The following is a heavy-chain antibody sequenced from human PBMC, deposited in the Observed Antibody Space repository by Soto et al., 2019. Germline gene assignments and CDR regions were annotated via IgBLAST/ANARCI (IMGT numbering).Heavy chain of an antibody. D-gene: IGHD2-15*01. CDR2: FDPEDGET. CDR3: ATTRTVAATRYYYGMDV. Sequence: ASVKVSCKVSGYTLTELSMHWVRQAPGKGLEWMGGFDPEDGETIYAQKFQGRVTMTEDTSTDTAYMELSSLRSEDTAVYYCATTRTVAATRYYYGMDVWGQGTTVTVSS. CDR1: GYTLTELS. J-gene: IGHJ6*02. V-gene: IGHV1-24*01.